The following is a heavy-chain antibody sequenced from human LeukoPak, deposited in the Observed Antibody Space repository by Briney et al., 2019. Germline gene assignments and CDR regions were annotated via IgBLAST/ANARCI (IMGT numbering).Heavy chain of an antibody. J-gene: IGHJ4*02. D-gene: IGHD3-9*01. Sequence: PSETLSPTCSVSGDSINSGVSYWAWIRQPPGKGLEWIGTIYYSGSAGSTYYNPSLKSRVTISVDTSKNQFSLNLSSVTAADTAIYYCARHLYDKTGRPLDSWGEGALVTVSS. CDR1: GDSINSGVSY. CDR3: ARHLYDKTGRPLDS. CDR2: IYYSGSAGST. V-gene: IGHV4-39*01.